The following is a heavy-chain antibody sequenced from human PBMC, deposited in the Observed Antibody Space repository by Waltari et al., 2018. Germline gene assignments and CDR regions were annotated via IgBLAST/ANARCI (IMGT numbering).Heavy chain of an antibody. J-gene: IGHJ4*02. CDR1: GGSISSYY. CDR3: ARDGDSSGYYLRGFDY. Sequence: QVQLQESGPGLVKPSETLSLTCTVSGGSISSYYWSWIGPPAGKGLEWIGRIYTRGSTNYNPSLKSRVTMSVDTSKNQFSLKLSSVTAADTAVYYCARDGDSSGYYLRGFDYWGQGTLVTVSS. D-gene: IGHD3-22*01. V-gene: IGHV4-4*07. CDR2: IYTRGST.